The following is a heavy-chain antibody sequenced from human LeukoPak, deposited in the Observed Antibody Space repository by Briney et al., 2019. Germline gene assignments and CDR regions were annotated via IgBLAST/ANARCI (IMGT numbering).Heavy chain of an antibody. Sequence: SETLSLNCPVSGGFISSGGYYWSWLRQPAGKGLEWIGRIYTGGSTNYNPSLKSRVTMSVDTSKNQFSLKLTSVTAADTAVYYCARTSTVTTAFDIWGQGTLVTVSS. J-gene: IGHJ1*01. D-gene: IGHD4-11*01. CDR1: GGFISSGGYY. V-gene: IGHV4-61*02. CDR2: IYTGGST. CDR3: ARTSTVTTAFDI.